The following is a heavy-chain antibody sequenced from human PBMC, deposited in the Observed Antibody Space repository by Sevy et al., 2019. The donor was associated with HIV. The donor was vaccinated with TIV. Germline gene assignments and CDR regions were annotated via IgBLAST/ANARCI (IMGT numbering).Heavy chain of an antibody. D-gene: IGHD2-8*02. CDR2: IYTGGST. CDR3: ARDHGGVQDWYFDL. Sequence: GGSLRLSCAASGFDVSNNYMSWVRQAPGKGLEWVSVIYTGGSTYYADSVTGRFTMSRDTSKNTVYLQMDSLSAEDTAVYYCARDHGGVQDWYFDLWGRGTLFTVSS. J-gene: IGHJ2*01. CDR1: GFDVSNNY. V-gene: IGHV3-53*01.